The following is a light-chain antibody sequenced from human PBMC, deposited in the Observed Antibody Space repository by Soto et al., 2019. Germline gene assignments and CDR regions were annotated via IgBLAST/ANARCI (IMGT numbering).Light chain of an antibody. V-gene: IGKV1-12*01. J-gene: IGKJ5*01. CDR1: QRIGSW. Sequence: IRVTQSPSSVSASVGDRVTFPCRASQRIGSWLAWYQKKPGKAPILLIYAASSLQSGVPSRYRGSGSGTDFTFTISSLQAGDCALYFCQQANSFPLTFGQGTRLE. CDR2: AAS. CDR3: QQANSFPLT.